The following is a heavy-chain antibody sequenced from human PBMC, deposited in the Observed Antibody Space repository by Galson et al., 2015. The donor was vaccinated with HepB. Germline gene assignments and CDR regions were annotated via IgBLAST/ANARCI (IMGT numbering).Heavy chain of an antibody. CDR3: ARGQGDWFDP. Sequence: SLRLSCAASGFTFSSYALHWVRQAPGRGLEWVALISSDGNSKYYADSVKGRFTISRDNSKNTLYLQMNSLRVEDTAVYYCARGQGDWFDPWGRGTLVTVSS. V-gene: IGHV3-30-3*01. CDR1: GFTFSSYA. CDR2: ISSDGNSK. D-gene: IGHD3-16*01. J-gene: IGHJ5*02.